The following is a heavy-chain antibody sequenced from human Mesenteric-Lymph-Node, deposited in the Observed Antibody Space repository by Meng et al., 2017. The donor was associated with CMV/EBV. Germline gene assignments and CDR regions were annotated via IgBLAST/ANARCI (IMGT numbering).Heavy chain of an antibody. CDR1: GGSISSYY. D-gene: IGHD2/OR15-2a*01. CDR2: IYYSGST. Sequence: SETLSLTCTVSGGSISSYYWSWIRQPPGKGLEWIGYIYYSGSTNYNPSLKSRVTISVDTPKSQFSLNLSSATAADAAVYFCARRIRLQSYDYWGQGMLVTVSS. CDR3: ARRIRLQSYDY. J-gene: IGHJ4*02. V-gene: IGHV4-59*01.